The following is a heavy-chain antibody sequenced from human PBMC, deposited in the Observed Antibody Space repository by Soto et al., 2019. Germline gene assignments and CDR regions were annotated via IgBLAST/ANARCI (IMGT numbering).Heavy chain of an antibody. Sequence: QVQLQESGPGLVKPSQTLSLTCTVSGGSISSGGYYWSWIRQHPGKGLEWIGYIYYSGNTYYNPSLKSRVTISVDTSKNQFSLKLTSVTAADTAVYYCARTSPTVIGGYFDCWGQGTLVTVSS. CDR1: GGSISSGGYY. J-gene: IGHJ4*02. D-gene: IGHD3-10*01. CDR3: ARTSPTVIGGYFDC. V-gene: IGHV4-31*03. CDR2: IYYSGNT.